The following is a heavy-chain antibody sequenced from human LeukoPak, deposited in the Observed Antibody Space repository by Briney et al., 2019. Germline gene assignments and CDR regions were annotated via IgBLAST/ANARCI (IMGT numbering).Heavy chain of an antibody. CDR2: FDPEDGET. CDR3: ARPIAAAGGASFFDY. D-gene: IGHD6-13*01. CDR1: GYSFTELS. J-gene: IGHJ4*02. Sequence: ASVTVSCKVSGYSFTELSMHWVRQTPGNGLEWMGGFDPEDGETIYAQKFQGRVTMTEDTSTDTAYMALSSLRSEDTAVYYCARPIAAAGGASFFDYWGQGTLVTVSS. V-gene: IGHV1-24*01.